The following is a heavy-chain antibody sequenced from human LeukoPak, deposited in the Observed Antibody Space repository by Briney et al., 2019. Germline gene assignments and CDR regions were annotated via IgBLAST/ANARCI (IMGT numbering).Heavy chain of an antibody. CDR1: GYTFTSYA. CDR2: INAGNGNT. J-gene: IGHJ4*02. D-gene: IGHD3-16*01. CDR3: ARGDYPIYYFDY. V-gene: IGHV1-3*01. Sequence: ASVKVSCKASGYTFTSYAMHWVRQAPGQRLEWMGWINAGNGNTKYSQKFQGRVTITRDTSASTAYMELRSLRSEDTAVYYCARGDYPIYYFDYWGQGTLVTVSS.